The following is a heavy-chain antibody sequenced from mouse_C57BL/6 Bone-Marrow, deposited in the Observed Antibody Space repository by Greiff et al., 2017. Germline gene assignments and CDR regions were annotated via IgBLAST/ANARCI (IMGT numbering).Heavy chain of an antibody. CDR2: IWWDDDQ. D-gene: IGHD2-3*01. J-gene: IGHJ2*01. CDR3: ARPYDCYYDY. Sequence: QVPLKECGPGILQPSPTLRLTCSFSGFSLSSFGMGVGWIRQPSGKGLEWLAHIWWDDDQYYHPALKSRFTISKETAKNQVFRKIAKLYTADTATDNCARPYDCYYDYWGQGTTRTVSA. V-gene: IGHV8-8*01. CDR1: GFSLSSFGMG.